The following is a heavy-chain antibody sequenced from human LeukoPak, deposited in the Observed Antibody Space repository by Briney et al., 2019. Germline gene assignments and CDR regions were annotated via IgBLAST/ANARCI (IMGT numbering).Heavy chain of an antibody. CDR1: GYTFTGYY. Sequence: ASVKVSCKASGYTFTGYYMHWVRQAPGQGLEWMGWINPNSSGTNYAQKFQGRVTMTRDTSISTAYMELSRLRSDDTAVYYCASDYGDYVRSFDYWGQGTLVTVSS. V-gene: IGHV1-2*02. CDR2: INPNSSGT. J-gene: IGHJ4*02. CDR3: ASDYGDYVRSFDY. D-gene: IGHD4-17*01.